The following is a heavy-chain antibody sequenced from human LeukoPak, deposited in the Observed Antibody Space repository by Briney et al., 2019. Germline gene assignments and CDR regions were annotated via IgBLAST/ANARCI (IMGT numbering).Heavy chain of an antibody. D-gene: IGHD5-12*01. CDR3: AREGGYSGYDSGDDAFDI. V-gene: IGHV4-34*01. CDR2: INHSGST. Sequence: SETLSLTCAVYGGSFSGYYWSWIRQPPGKGLEWIGEINHSGSTNYNPSLKSRVTISVDTSKNQFSLKLSSVTAADTAVYYCAREGGYSGYDSGDDAFDIWGQGTMVTLSS. J-gene: IGHJ3*02. CDR1: GGSFSGYY.